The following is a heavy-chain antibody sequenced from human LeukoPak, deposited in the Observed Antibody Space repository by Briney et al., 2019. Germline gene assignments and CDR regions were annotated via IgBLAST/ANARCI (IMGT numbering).Heavy chain of an antibody. D-gene: IGHD6-13*01. V-gene: IGHV4-34*01. CDR1: GGSLSGYY. CDR2: INHSGST. CDR3: ARDPGPGIAPFYAFDI. J-gene: IGHJ3*02. Sequence: SETLSLTCAVYGGSLSGYYWSWIRQPPGKGLEWIGEINHSGSTNYNPSLKSRVTISVDTSKNQFSLKLSSVTAADTAVYYCARDPGPGIAPFYAFDIWGQGTMVTVSS.